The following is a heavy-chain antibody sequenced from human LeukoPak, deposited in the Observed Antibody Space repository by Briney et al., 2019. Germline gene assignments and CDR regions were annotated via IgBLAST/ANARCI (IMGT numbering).Heavy chain of an antibody. D-gene: IGHD2-15*01. J-gene: IGHJ5*02. V-gene: IGHV4-59*12. Sequence: SETLSLTCTVSGGSISSYYWSWIRQPPGKGLEWIGDIYYSGSPDYSPSLKSRVTISVATSKTQFSLKLSSVTAADTAVYYCARDIVVVAAHRWFDPWGQGTLVTVSS. CDR2: IYYSGSP. CDR1: GGSISSYY. CDR3: ARDIVVVAAHRWFDP.